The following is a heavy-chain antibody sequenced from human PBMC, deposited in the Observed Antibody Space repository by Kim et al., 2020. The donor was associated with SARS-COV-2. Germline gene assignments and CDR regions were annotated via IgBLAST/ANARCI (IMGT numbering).Heavy chain of an antibody. CDR3: AKEGAWFGELLPHFDY. J-gene: IGHJ4*02. V-gene: IGHV3-30*18. CDR1: GFTFSSYG. CDR2: ISYDGSSK. Sequence: GGSLRLSCAASGFTFSSYGMHWVRQAPGKGLEWVAVISYDGSSKYYADSVKGRFTISRDNSKNTLYLQMNSLRAEDTAVYYCAKEGAWFGELLPHFDYWGQGTLVTVSS. D-gene: IGHD3-10*01.